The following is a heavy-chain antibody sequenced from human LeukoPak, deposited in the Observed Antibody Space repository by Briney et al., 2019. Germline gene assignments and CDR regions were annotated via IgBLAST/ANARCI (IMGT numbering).Heavy chain of an antibody. CDR3: ARDYYDSSAQPREDAFDI. CDR2: INPNSGGT. V-gene: IGHV1-2*02. Sequence: ASVKVSCKASGCTFTGYYMHWVRQAPGQGLEWMGWINPNSGGTNYAQKFQGRVTMTRDTSISTAYMELSRLRSDDTAVYYCARDYYDSSAQPREDAFDIWGQGTVVTVSS. CDR1: GCTFTGYY. D-gene: IGHD3-22*01. J-gene: IGHJ3*02.